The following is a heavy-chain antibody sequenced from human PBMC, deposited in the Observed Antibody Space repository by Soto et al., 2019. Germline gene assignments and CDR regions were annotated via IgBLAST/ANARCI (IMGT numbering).Heavy chain of an antibody. CDR3: ARYVTAQDLWFGELFDY. J-gene: IGHJ4*02. CDR1: GGSVSSGSYY. V-gene: IGHV4-61*01. CDR2: IYYSGST. D-gene: IGHD3-10*01. Sequence: SETLSLTCTVYGGSVSSGSYYWSWIRQPPGKGLEWIGYIYYSGSTNYNPSLKSRVTISVDTSKNQFSLKLSSVTAADTAVYYCARYVTAQDLWFGELFDYWGQGTLVTVSS.